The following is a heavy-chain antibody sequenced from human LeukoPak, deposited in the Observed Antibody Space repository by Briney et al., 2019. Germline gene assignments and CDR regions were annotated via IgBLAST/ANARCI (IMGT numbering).Heavy chain of an antibody. J-gene: IGHJ4*03. CDR2: IKHHGDT. CDR3: ARGPTISETGYFDY. Sequence: KASETLSLTCAVYGGSFSAYYWSWIRQSPGKGLEWIAEIKHHGDTNYNPSVKSRVTISVDTSKTQFSLKVPSLTAADTAVYYCARGPTISETGYFDYWGQGTLVTVSS. V-gene: IGHV4-34*01. D-gene: IGHD1-1*01. CDR1: GGSFSAYY.